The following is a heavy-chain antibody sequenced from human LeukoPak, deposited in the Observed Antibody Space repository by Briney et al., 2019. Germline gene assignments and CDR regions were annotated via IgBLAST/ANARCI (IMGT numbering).Heavy chain of an antibody. J-gene: IGHJ4*02. CDR1: GGSISSNDYY. D-gene: IGHD6-6*01. CDR3: ARHRGSSSLFDY. CDR2: IYYSGST. V-gene: IGHV4-39*01. Sequence: SETLSLTCTVSGGSISSNDYYWDWIRRPPGMGLEYIGSIYYSGSTYYNPSLKSRVSISVDTSKNQFSLKLSSVTAADTAVYYCARHRGSSSLFDYWGQGTLVTVSS.